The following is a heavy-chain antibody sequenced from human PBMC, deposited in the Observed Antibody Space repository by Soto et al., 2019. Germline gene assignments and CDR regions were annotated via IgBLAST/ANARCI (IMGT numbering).Heavy chain of an antibody. V-gene: IGHV3-23*01. CDR3: AKDGTWGSGYLTGWYFDL. Sequence: EVQLLESGGGLVQPGGSLRLSCAASGFTFSSYAMSWVRQAPGKGLEWVSAISGSGGSTYYADSVKGRFTISRDNSKNTLYLQLNSLRAEDTAVCYCAKDGTWGSGYLTGWYFDLWGRGTLVTVSS. CDR1: GFTFSSYA. J-gene: IGHJ2*01. CDR2: ISGSGGST. D-gene: IGHD3-22*01.